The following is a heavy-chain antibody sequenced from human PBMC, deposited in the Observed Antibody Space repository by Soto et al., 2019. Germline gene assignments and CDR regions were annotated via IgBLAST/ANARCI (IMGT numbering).Heavy chain of an antibody. CDR2: IIPIFGTA. CDR3: ARDRPRTGYSSGWYRTYFDY. J-gene: IGHJ4*02. CDR1: GGTFSSYA. V-gene: IGHV1-69*01. D-gene: IGHD6-19*01. Sequence: QVQLVQSGAEVKKPGSSVKVSCKASGGTFSSYAISWVRQAPGQGLEWMGGIIPIFGTANYAQKFQGRVTITADESTSTAYMELSSLRSEDTAVYYCARDRPRTGYSSGWYRTYFDYWCQGTLVTVSS.